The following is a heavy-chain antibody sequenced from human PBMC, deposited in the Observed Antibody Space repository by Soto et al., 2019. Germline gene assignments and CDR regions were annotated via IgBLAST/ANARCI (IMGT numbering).Heavy chain of an antibody. J-gene: IGHJ6*02. Sequence: ASVKVSCKASGYHFTKYGINWVRQAPGQGLEWMGWISGHSGGTKYGPKFRDRITMVTDTSLKTAYMELRSLRSDDTAVYYCAKDGGHAARMHIGGMVVWGPETSVTVS. D-gene: IGHD2-21*01. V-gene: IGHV1-18*01. CDR1: GYHFTKYG. CDR2: ISGHSGGT. CDR3: AKDGGHAARMHIGGMVV.